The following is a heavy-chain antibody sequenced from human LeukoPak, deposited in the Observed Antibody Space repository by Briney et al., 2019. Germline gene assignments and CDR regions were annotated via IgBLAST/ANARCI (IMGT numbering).Heavy chain of an antibody. CDR1: GDSVSGVY. D-gene: IGHD2-15*01. CDR3: ARPPFATPFDY. J-gene: IGHJ4*02. Sequence: PSETLSLTCTVSGDSVSGVYWSWIRQPPGKGLEWIGYVYYSGDTNYNPSLKSRVTMSLDTSKNQVSLRLSSVTAADTAVYYCARPPFATPFDYWGRGTLLTVSS. CDR2: VYYSGDT. V-gene: IGHV4-59*08.